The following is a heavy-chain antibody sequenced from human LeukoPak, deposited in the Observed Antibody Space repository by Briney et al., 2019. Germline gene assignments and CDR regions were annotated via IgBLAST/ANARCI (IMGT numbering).Heavy chain of an antibody. Sequence: SETLSLTCTVSGYSISSGYYWGWIRQPPGKGLEWIGTIYHSGSTYYNPSLKSRVTISVDTSKNQFSLKLSSVTAADTAVYYCGRASGYSYGYVGYWGQGTLVTVSS. CDR2: IYHSGST. V-gene: IGHV4-38-2*02. J-gene: IGHJ4*02. CDR3: GRASGYSYGYVGY. D-gene: IGHD5-18*01. CDR1: GYSISSGYY.